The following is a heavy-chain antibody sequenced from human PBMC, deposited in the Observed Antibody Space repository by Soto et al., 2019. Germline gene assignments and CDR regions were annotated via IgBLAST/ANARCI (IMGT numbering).Heavy chain of an antibody. CDR3: ARDGYFDY. Sequence: ASVKVSCKASGYTFTNYVISWVRQAPGQGLEWMGWINSYNGNTKYAQKFQDRITMTTDTSTTTAYMELRRLRSDDTAVYFCARDGYFDYWGKG. V-gene: IGHV1-18*01. CDR2: INSYNGNT. J-gene: IGHJ4*02. CDR1: GYTFTNYV.